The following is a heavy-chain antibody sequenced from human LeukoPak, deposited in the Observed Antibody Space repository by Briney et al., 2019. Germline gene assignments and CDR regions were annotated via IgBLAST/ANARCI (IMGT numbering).Heavy chain of an antibody. V-gene: IGHV3-30*18. Sequence: GGSLRLSCAASGFTFSSYAMSWVRQAPGKGLEWVAVISYDGSNKYYADSVKGRFTISRDNSKNTLYLQMNSLRAEDTAVYYCAKGPFVVVVAATDGFDPWGQGTLVTVSS. CDR1: GFTFSSYA. CDR3: AKGPFVVVVAATDGFDP. D-gene: IGHD2-15*01. CDR2: ISYDGSNK. J-gene: IGHJ5*02.